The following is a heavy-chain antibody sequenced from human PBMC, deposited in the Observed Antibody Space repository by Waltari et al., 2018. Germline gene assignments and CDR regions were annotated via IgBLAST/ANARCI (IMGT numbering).Heavy chain of an antibody. CDR2: IHAGNGNT. CDR1: GDPFTSYI. D-gene: IGHD2-2*01. Sequence: QVQLVQSGAEGKRPGASVKVSCKPSGDPFTSYIIHWLRQAPGQRPEWMGWIHAGNGNTKYSQKFQDRVTITRDTSASTVYMELSSLRSEDPGVYFCAREGVPAAVRADYYYPMDVWGQGTTVTVSS. J-gene: IGHJ6*02. CDR3: AREGVPAAVRADYYYPMDV. V-gene: IGHV1-3*01.